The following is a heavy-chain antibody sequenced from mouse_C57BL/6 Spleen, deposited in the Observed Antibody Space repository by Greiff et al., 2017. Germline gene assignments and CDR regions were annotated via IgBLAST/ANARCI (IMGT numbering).Heavy chain of an antibody. J-gene: IGHJ3*01. CDR3: ASDLLYDYDGAY. V-gene: IGHV1-7*01. CDR1: GYTFTSYW. Sequence: QVHVKQSGAELAKPGASVKLSCKASGYTFTSYWMHWVKQRPGQGLEWIGYINPSSGYTKYNQKFKDKATLTADKASSADYMQLSSLTYEDSAVYYCASDLLYDYDGAYWGQGTLVTVAA. CDR2: INPSSGYT. D-gene: IGHD2-4*01.